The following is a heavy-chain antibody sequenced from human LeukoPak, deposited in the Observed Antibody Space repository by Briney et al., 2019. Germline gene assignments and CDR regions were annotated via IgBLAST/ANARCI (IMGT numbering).Heavy chain of an antibody. Sequence: SVKVSCKASGGTFSSYAISWVRQAPGQGLEWMGRIIPILGIANYAQKFQGRVTITADKSTSTAYMELSSLRSEDTAVYYCARDKGIVVVPAAPPRNYYYGMDVWGQGTTVTVSS. V-gene: IGHV1-69*04. CDR2: IIPILGIA. CDR3: ARDKGIVVVPAAPPRNYYYGMDV. J-gene: IGHJ6*02. D-gene: IGHD2-2*01. CDR1: GGTFSSYA.